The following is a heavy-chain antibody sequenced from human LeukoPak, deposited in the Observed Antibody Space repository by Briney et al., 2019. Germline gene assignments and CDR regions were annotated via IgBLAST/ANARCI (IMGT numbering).Heavy chain of an antibody. CDR1: GGSISSYY. J-gene: IGHJ4*02. CDR3: ASHSSSWYSPYYFDY. CDR2: IYTSGST. Sequence: PSETLSLTCTVSGGSISSYYWSWIRQPAGKGREWIGRIYTSGSTNYNPSLKSRVTISVDKSKNQFSLKLSSVTAADTAVYYCASHSSSWYSPYYFDYWGQGTLVTVSS. D-gene: IGHD6-13*01. V-gene: IGHV4-4*07.